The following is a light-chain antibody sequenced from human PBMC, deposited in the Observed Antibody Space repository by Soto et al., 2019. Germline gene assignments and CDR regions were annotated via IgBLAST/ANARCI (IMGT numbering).Light chain of an antibody. CDR1: QSITNY. J-gene: IGKJ5*01. Sequence: EIVRTQSTATLSLSPGARATLSCRASQSITNYVGWYQQKPGQAPRLLIYATSNRATGIPARFSGSGSGTDFTLTISRLEPEDFSVYYCQQRYSWPVTFGQGTRLEIK. CDR3: QQRYSWPVT. CDR2: ATS. V-gene: IGKV3-11*01.